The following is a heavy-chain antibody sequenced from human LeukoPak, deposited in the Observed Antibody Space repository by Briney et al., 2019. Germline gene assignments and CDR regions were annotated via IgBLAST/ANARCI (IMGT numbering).Heavy chain of an antibody. CDR1: GFSFSGYR. D-gene: IGHD2-21*01. J-gene: IGHJ4*02. Sequence: QSGGSLRLSCAASGFSFSGYRMNWVRQAPGKGLDWVSYISSGSRTIFYAESVKGRFTISRDNAKNLLYLEMNSLRAEDTAVYYCVRESIRGTRDFDYWGQGTLVTVSS. CDR2: ISSGSRTI. V-gene: IGHV3-48*04. CDR3: VRESIRGTRDFDY.